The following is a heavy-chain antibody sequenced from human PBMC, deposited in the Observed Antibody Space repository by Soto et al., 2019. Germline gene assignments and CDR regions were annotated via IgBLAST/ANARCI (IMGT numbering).Heavy chain of an antibody. V-gene: IGHV5-10-1*04. Sequence: PGESLKISCKGSGYSFTSYWISWVRQMPGKGLEWMGRIDPSDSYTNYSPSFQGQVTISADKSISTAYLQWSSLKASDTAMYYCARHFYLTGLVYGMDVWGQGTTVTVSS. CDR2: IDPSDSYT. D-gene: IGHD3-3*02. CDR1: GYSFTSYW. J-gene: IGHJ6*02. CDR3: ARHFYLTGLVYGMDV.